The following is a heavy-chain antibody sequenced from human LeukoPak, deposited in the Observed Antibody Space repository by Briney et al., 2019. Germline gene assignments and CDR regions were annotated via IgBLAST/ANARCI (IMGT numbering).Heavy chain of an antibody. Sequence: GGSLRLSCAASGFTFSTYSINWVRQAPGKGLEWVSCISSSGSTIYYTDSVRGRFTVSRDNAKNSLYLQMNSLRDEDTAVYYCARGGNSPDYWGQGTLVTVSS. CDR2: ISSSGSTI. J-gene: IGHJ4*02. V-gene: IGHV3-48*02. CDR1: GFTFSTYS. D-gene: IGHD2/OR15-2a*01. CDR3: ARGGNSPDY.